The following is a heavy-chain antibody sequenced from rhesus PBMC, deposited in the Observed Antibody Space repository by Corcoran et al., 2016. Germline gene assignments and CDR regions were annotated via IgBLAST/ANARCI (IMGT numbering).Heavy chain of an antibody. V-gene: IGHV3-54*02. CDR2: ISYDGIKK. CDR1: GFTFSSYG. CDR3: ARDPGYSGYRSFDY. Sequence: EVQLVETGGGLVQPGGSLKLSCAASGFTFSSYGMHWVRQAPGKGLEWVAVISYDGIKKDYADSVKDRFTISRDNSKNMLYLQMNNLKLEDTAVYYCARDPGYSGYRSFDYWGQGVLVTVSS. D-gene: IGHD5-42*01. J-gene: IGHJ4*01.